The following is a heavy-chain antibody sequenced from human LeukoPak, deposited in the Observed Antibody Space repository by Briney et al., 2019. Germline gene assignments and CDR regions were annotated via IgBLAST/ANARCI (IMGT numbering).Heavy chain of an antibody. V-gene: IGHV4-39*01. J-gene: IGHJ4*02. CDR2: IYYSGNT. D-gene: IGHD3-3*01. CDR3: ARQVHGSSYRHLDC. Sequence: SETLSLTCTVSGGSISSSSYYWGWIRQPPGKGLEWIGTIYYSGNTYYNPSLKSQVTISVDTSKNQFSLKLTSVTAADTAIYYCARQVHGSSYRHLDCWGQGTLVTVSS. CDR1: GGSISSSSYY.